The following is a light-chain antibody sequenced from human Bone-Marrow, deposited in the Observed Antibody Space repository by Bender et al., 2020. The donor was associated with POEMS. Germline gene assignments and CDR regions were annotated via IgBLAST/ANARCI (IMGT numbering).Light chain of an antibody. J-gene: IGLJ3*02. V-gene: IGLV2-8*01. CDR1: SSDVGGYNY. CDR2: EVS. CDR3: QSHDSRLSGWV. Sequence: QSALTQPPSASGSPGQSVTISCTGTSSDVGGYNYVSWYQQHPGKAPKLMIFEVSKRPSGVSPRFSGSRSGNTASLTISGLQAEDEAEYHCQSHDSRLSGWVFGGGTKLTVL.